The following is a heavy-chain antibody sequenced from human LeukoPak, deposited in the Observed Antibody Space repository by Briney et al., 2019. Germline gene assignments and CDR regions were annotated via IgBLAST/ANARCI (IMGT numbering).Heavy chain of an antibody. Sequence: SETLSLTCAVYGGSFSGYYWSWIRQPAGKGLEWIGRIHNSGSTNYNPSLKSRVTMSVDTSKNQFSLKLSSVTAADTAVYYCARNHFFYDSSGYLFDYWGQGTLVTVSS. J-gene: IGHJ4*02. CDR2: IHNSGST. CDR3: ARNHFFYDSSGYLFDY. CDR1: GGSFSGYY. V-gene: IGHV4-59*10. D-gene: IGHD3-22*01.